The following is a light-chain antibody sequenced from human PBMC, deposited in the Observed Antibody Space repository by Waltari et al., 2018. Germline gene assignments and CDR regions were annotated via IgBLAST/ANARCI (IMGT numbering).Light chain of an antibody. J-gene: IGLJ7*01. Sequence: QPELTQPPSVSAAPGQRVTIPCSGGSPNLGHNYVSWYRQVPGTAPKLLIYEDRERPAGSPGRFSGSKSGTSATLDITGLQAGDEADYYCGTWDSSLSGAVFGGGTHLTVL. CDR3: GTWDSSLSGAV. CDR2: EDR. CDR1: SPNLGHNY. V-gene: IGLV1-51*02.